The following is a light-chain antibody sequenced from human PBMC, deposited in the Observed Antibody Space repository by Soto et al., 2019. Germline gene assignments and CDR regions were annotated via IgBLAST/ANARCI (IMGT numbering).Light chain of an antibody. CDR3: QQYNNWQWT. CDR2: GAS. CDR1: QSVSSN. V-gene: IGKV3-15*01. J-gene: IGKJ1*01. Sequence: EIVMTQSPATLSVSPGERATLSCRASQSVSSNLAWYQQKPGQAPRLLIYGASTRATGIPARFSGSGYGTDFPLSISSLQSEDFAVYYFQQYNNWQWTFGQGTKVEIK.